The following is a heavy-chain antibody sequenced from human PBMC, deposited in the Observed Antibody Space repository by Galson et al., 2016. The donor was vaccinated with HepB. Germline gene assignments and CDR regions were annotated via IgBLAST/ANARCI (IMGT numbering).Heavy chain of an antibody. V-gene: IGHV2-70*01. CDR2: IGWNDHK. J-gene: IGHJ4*02. CDR3: ARTLGLTVQTPYSDY. Sequence: PALVKPTQTLTLTRTFSGFSLSSSGMSVTWTRQSPGKALEWLALIGWNDHKHYNTSLRTRLTISKDTSKNQVVLTMTNMDPVDTGTYYCARTLGLTVQTPYSDYWGQGTLVTVSS. CDR1: GFSLSSSGMS. D-gene: IGHD4-23*01.